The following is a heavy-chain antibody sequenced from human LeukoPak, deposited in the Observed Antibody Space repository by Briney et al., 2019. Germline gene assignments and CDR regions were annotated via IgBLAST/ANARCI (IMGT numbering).Heavy chain of an antibody. J-gene: IGHJ5*02. Sequence: SETLSLTCTVSGGSISSYYWSWIRQPPGKGLEYIGYIYYSGYTNYNPSLKSRVTISVDTSKNQFSLKLSSVTAADTAVYYCARVDDNWFDPWGQGTLVTVSS. D-gene: IGHD2-2*03. V-gene: IGHV4-59*12. CDR2: IYYSGYT. CDR3: ARVDDNWFDP. CDR1: GGSISSYY.